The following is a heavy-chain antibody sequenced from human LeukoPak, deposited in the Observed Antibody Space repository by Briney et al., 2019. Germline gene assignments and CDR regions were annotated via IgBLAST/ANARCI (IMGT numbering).Heavy chain of an antibody. CDR1: GFTFCSYD. J-gene: IGHJ6*03. Sequence: GGSLRLSCAASGFTFCSYDVHWVRQGTGKGLEWVSGIGTAGDTYYPGSVKGRFTISRENAKSSLYLQMNSLRAGDTAVYYCARASYCSSTSCYPNYMDVWGKGTTVTVSS. CDR2: IGTAGDT. CDR3: ARASYCSSTSCYPNYMDV. D-gene: IGHD2-2*01. V-gene: IGHV3-13*01.